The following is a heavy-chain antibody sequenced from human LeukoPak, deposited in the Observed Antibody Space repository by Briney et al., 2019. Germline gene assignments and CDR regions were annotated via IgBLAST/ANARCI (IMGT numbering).Heavy chain of an antibody. CDR3: AKDLRGLYYYDSSGYPSRYPNFDY. CDR2: ISYDGSNK. Sequence: GGSLKLSCSASGFTFSSYAMHWVRQAPGKGLEWVAVISYDGSNKYYADSVKGRFTISRDNSKNTLYLQMNSLRAEDTAVYYCAKDLRGLYYYDSSGYPSRYPNFDYWGQGTLVTVSS. V-gene: IGHV3-30*04. J-gene: IGHJ4*02. D-gene: IGHD3-22*01. CDR1: GFTFSSYA.